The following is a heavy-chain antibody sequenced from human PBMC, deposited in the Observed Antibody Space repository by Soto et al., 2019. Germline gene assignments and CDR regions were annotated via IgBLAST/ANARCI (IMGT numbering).Heavy chain of an antibody. J-gene: IGHJ4*03. D-gene: IGHD5-12*01. CDR1: GGSFSGYY. V-gene: IGHV4-34*01. CDR2: INHSGST. Sequence: SETLSLTCAVYGGSFSGYYWSWIRQPPGKGLEWIGEINHSGSTNYNPSLKSRVTISVDTSKNQFSLKLSSVTAADTAVYYCARGPRYSGYDGYYFDYWGKGTTVTVSS. CDR3: ARGPRYSGYDGYYFDY.